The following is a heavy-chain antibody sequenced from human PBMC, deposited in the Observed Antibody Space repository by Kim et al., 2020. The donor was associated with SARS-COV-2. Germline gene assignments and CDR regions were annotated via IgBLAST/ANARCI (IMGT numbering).Heavy chain of an antibody. D-gene: IGHD3-10*01. Sequence: GGSLRLSCAASGFTFSSYGMHWVRQAPGKGLEWVAVIWYDGSNKYYADSVKGRFTISRDNSKNTLYLQMNSLRAEDTAVYYCACTMVRGVIITGYYYYGMDVWGQGTTVTVSS. CDR3: ACTMVRGVIITGYYYYGMDV. CDR1: GFTFSSYG. CDR2: IWYDGSNK. J-gene: IGHJ6*02. V-gene: IGHV3-33*01.